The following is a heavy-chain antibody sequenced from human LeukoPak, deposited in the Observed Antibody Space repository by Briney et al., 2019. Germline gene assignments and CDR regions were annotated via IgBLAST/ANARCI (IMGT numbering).Heavy chain of an antibody. J-gene: IGHJ3*02. Sequence: PSETLSLTCTVSGGSISSYYWSWIRQPPGKGLEWIGYIYYSGSTNYNPSLKSRVTISVDTSKNQFSLKLSSVTAADTAVYYCARTASGSYSWIDAFDIWGQGTMATVSS. V-gene: IGHV4-59*01. CDR1: GGSISSYY. CDR3: ARTASGSYSWIDAFDI. D-gene: IGHD1-26*01. CDR2: IYYSGST.